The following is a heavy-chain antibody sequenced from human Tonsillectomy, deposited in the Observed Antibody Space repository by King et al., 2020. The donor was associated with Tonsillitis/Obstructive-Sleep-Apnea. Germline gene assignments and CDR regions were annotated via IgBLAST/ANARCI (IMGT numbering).Heavy chain of an antibody. CDR1: GFTFSNHW. Sequence: VQLVESGGDLVQPGGSLRLSCTASGFTFSNHWMHWVRQVPGKGLEWVARIKYDGSDSSYADAVKGRFTISRDNAKNTLYLQMNSLRDEDTAVYYCARDEGYGSGRCGTWGQGTLVTVSS. CDR3: ARDEGYGSGRCGT. CDR2: IKYDGSDS. J-gene: IGHJ5*02. V-gene: IGHV3-74*01. D-gene: IGHD3-10*01.